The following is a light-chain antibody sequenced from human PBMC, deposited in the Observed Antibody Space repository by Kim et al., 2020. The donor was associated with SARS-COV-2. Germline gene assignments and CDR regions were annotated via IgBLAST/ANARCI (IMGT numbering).Light chain of an antibody. CDR1: QSISTW. J-gene: IGKJ2*01. V-gene: IGKV1-5*03. Sequence: DIQMTQSPSTLSASVGDRVTITCRASQSISTWLVWYHQKPGKPPKSLIYKASTLESGVPSTFSGSGSGTEFTLTISSLQPDDFATYYCQQYNSFPYTFGQGTKLEI. CDR3: QQYNSFPYT. CDR2: KAS.